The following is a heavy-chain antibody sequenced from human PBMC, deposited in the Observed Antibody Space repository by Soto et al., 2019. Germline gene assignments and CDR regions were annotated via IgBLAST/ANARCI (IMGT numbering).Heavy chain of an antibody. D-gene: IGHD3-9*01. Sequence: QVQLQESGPGVVKPSGTLSLTCAVSGVSISNPNWWAWARQAPGKGLEWIGEIDHSGSTNYNPSLTSRVTISLDRSKNQFSLKLSSVAAADTAVYYCARGIFYAFDIWGQGTMVTVSS. CDR2: IDHSGST. CDR1: GVSISNPNW. J-gene: IGHJ3*02. CDR3: ARGIFYAFDI. V-gene: IGHV4-4*02.